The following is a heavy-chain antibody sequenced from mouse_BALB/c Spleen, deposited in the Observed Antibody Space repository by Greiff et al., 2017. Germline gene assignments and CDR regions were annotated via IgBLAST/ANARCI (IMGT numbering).Heavy chain of an antibody. J-gene: IGHJ4*01. V-gene: IGHV1-9*01. D-gene: IGHD1-1*01. CDR1: GYTFSSYW. CDR3: ARGGGSSPYYYAMDY. CDR2: ILPGSGST. Sequence: VQLQQSGAELMKPGASVKISCKATGYTFSSYWIEWVKQRPGHGLEWIGEILPGSGSTNYNEKFKGKATFTADTSSNTAYMQLSSLTSEDSAVYYCARGGGSSPYYYAMDYWGQGTSVTVSS.